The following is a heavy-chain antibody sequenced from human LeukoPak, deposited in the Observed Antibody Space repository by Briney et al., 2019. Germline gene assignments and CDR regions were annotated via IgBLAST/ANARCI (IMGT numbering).Heavy chain of an antibody. V-gene: IGHV3-23*01. CDR1: GFTFTSYA. CDR3: AKGGEDSGYNSHFDY. Sequence: GGSLRLSCATSGFTFTSYALGWVRQAPGKGLDWVSLISGSGGSRYYGDSVKGRFTISRDNSKNSVYLEMNSLRAGDTAVYYCAKGGEDSGYNSHFDYWGQGTLVIVSS. J-gene: IGHJ4*02. D-gene: IGHD5-24*01. CDR2: ISGSGGSR.